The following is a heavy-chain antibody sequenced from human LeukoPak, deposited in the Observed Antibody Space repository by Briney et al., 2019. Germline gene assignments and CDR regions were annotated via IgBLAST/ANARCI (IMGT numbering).Heavy chain of an antibody. J-gene: IGHJ4*02. Sequence: PGGSLRLSCAASGFTFSSNAMTWVRQAPGKGLEWVAVISDDARNKKYGDSAQGRITISRDNSKNMVYLQMDSLRAEDTAIYYCARDRFARNCAGGNCFDFDNWGQGTLVTVSS. CDR1: GFTFSSNA. CDR2: ISDDARNK. V-gene: IGHV3-30*04. CDR3: ARDRFARNCAGGNCFDFDN. D-gene: IGHD2-8*02.